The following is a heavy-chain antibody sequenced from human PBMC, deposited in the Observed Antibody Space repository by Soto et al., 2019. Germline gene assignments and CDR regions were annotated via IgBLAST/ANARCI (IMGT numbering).Heavy chain of an antibody. CDR2: IYSGGST. CDR3: ARDSGIAAAGYDAFDI. D-gene: IGHD6-13*01. CDR1: GFTVSSNY. J-gene: IGHJ3*02. V-gene: IGHV3-53*01. Sequence: GGSLRLSCAASGFTVSSNYMSWVRQAPGKGLEWVSVIYSGGSTYYADSVKGRFTISRDNSKNTLYLQMNSLRAEDTAVYYCARDSGIAAAGYDAFDIWGQGTIVTVSS.